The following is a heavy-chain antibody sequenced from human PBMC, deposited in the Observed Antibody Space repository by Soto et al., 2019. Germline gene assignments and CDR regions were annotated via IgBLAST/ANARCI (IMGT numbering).Heavy chain of an antibody. Sequence: SETLSLTCTVSGGSISSSSYYWGWIRQPPGKGLEWIGSIYYSGSTYYNPSLKSRVTISVDTSKNQFSLKLSSVTAADTAVYYCARHQSSSRYQPVYYFDYWGQGTLVTVSS. D-gene: IGHD6-13*01. CDR1: GGSISSSSYY. V-gene: IGHV4-39*01. CDR3: ARHQSSSRYQPVYYFDY. J-gene: IGHJ4*02. CDR2: IYYSGST.